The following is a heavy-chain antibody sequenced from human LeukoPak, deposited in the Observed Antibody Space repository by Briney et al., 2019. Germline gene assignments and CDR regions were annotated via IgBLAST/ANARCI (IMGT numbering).Heavy chain of an antibody. J-gene: IGHJ5*02. CDR3: AKGVSGYFLDL. CDR1: GFIFNNYG. Sequence: GGSLRLSCAASGFIFNNYGLIWVRQAPGKGLQWVSAISNDGGGTTYADFVKGRFTISRDNSKNTLFLQMNSLRAEDTALYYCAKGVSGYFLDLWGQGTLVTVSS. V-gene: IGHV3-23*01. D-gene: IGHD3-22*01. CDR2: ISNDGGGT.